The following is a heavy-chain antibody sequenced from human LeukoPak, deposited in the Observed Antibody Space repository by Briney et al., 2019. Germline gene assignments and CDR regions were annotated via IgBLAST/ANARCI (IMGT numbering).Heavy chain of an antibody. J-gene: IGHJ4*02. V-gene: IGHV3-64D*06. CDR2: ISSNGGST. D-gene: IGHD3-10*01. CDR3: VKEGLWFGELGHFDY. Sequence: GGSLRLSCSASGFTFSSYAMHWVRQAPGKGLEYVSAISSNGGSTYYADSVKGRFTISRDNSKNTLYLQMSSLRAEDTAVYYCVKEGLWFGELGHFDYWGQGTLVTVSS. CDR1: GFTFSSYA.